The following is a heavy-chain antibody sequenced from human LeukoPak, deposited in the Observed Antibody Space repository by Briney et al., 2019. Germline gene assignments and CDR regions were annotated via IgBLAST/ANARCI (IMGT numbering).Heavy chain of an antibody. CDR2: ISGTGGST. Sequence: PGGSLRLSCSASGFTFSSNGMSWVRQAPGKGLEWVSAISGTGGSTYYADSAKGRFTISRDNSKNTLYLQMNSLRGEDTAVYYCAEDLGVSPDWGQGTLVTVSS. CDR1: GFTFSSNG. CDR3: AEDLGVSPD. J-gene: IGHJ4*02. V-gene: IGHV3-23*01.